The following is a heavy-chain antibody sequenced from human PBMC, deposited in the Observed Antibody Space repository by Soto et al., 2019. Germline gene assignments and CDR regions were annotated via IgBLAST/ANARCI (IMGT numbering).Heavy chain of an antibody. Sequence: SETLSLTCTVSGGSISSYYWSWIRQPPGKGLEWIGYVYSSGSINYNPSLQSRVTMSVDTSKSQFSLKLSSVTAADAAVYYCARRHSSGWDGAFNIWGQGTMVTVSS. CDR3: ARRHSSGWDGAFNI. CDR1: GGSISSYY. D-gene: IGHD6-19*01. V-gene: IGHV4-59*08. J-gene: IGHJ3*02. CDR2: VYSSGSI.